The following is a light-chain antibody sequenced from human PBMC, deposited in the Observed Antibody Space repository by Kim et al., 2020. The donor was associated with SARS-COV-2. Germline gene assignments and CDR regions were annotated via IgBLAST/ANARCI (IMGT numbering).Light chain of an antibody. Sequence: DIQLTQSPSTLSASVGDRVTITCRASQSINTWLAWYKQKPGKAPNVLIYKASTLQSGVPSRYSGSGSGIEFTLTISSLQPDDFATYYCRQYNSFPHTFGQGTKLEI. CDR3: RQYNSFPHT. CDR2: KAS. J-gene: IGKJ2*01. CDR1: QSINTW. V-gene: IGKV1-5*03.